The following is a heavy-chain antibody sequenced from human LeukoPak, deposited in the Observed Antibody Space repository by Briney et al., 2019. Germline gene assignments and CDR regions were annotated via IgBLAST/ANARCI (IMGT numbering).Heavy chain of an antibody. CDR2: IYYSGST. CDR1: GGSISSYY. D-gene: IGHD3-10*01. V-gene: IGHV4-59*08. J-gene: IGHJ4*02. Sequence: SETLSLTCTVSGGSISSYYWSWIRQPPGKGLEWIGYIYYSGSTNYNPSLESRVAISVDTSKNQFSLKLSSVTAADTAVYYCARLPITMVRGVTPYYFDYWGQGTLVTVSS. CDR3: ARLPITMVRGVTPYYFDY.